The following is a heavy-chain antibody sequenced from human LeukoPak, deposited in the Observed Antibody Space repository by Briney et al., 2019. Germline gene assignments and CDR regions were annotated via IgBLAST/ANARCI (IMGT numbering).Heavy chain of an antibody. V-gene: IGHV3-33*01. D-gene: IGHD2-2*01. CDR1: GFXFSTYG. CDR3: ARGKYCSSTSCIGDYFDP. J-gene: IGHJ5*02. Sequence: PGGSLRLSCAASGFXFSTYGIHWVRQAPGKGLEWVAHICNDGSNKYSTDSVRGRFTISRDNSKNTLYLQMNSLRAEDTAVYYCARGKYCSSTSCIGDYFDPWGQGTLVTVSS. CDR2: ICNDGSNK.